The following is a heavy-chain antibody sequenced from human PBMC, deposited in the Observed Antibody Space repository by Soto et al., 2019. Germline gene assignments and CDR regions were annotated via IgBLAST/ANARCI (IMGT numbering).Heavy chain of an antibody. Sequence: EVQLVESGGGLVQPGGSLRLSCAASGFTVSSNYITWVRRAPGKGLEWVSVIYSDGSTYYADSVKGRFTISRDNSKNTLYLQMNSLRAEDTAVYYCARGPADYSSVDYWGQGTLVTVSS. CDR3: ARGPADYSSVDY. J-gene: IGHJ4*02. D-gene: IGHD4-4*01. CDR1: GFTVSSNY. V-gene: IGHV3-66*01. CDR2: IYSDGST.